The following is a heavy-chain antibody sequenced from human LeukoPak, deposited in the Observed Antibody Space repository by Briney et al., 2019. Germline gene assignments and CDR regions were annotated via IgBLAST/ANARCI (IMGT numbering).Heavy chain of an antibody. CDR1: GYTFTTYY. J-gene: IGHJ5*02. CDR2: INPNSGGT. Sequence: ASMTVSCKPSGYTFTTYYIHWVRQAPGQGLEWMGWINPNSGGTDYAQKFQGRVTMTRDTSISTAYMELSRLTYDDTAVYYCARGVGGGSLGRFDPWGQGTLVTVSS. CDR3: ARGVGGGSLGRFDP. D-gene: IGHD2-15*01. V-gene: IGHV1-2*02.